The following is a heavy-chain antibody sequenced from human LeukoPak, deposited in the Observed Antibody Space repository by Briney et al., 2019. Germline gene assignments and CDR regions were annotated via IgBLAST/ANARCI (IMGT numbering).Heavy chain of an antibody. J-gene: IGHJ6*02. CDR2: IKEDGSEK. CDR3: TRGHYGMDV. Sequence: GGSLRLSCAASGFTFSSYSMNWVRQAPGKGLVWVASIKEDGSEKYYVDSVKGRFTISRDNAEKTLYLQVNSLRAEDTAVYYCTRGHYGMDVWGQGTTVIVSS. CDR1: GFTFSSYS. V-gene: IGHV3-7*01.